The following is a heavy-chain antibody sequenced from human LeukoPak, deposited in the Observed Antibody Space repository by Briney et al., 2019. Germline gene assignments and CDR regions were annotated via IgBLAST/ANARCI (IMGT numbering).Heavy chain of an antibody. Sequence: HPGRSLRLSCEASGFTFDDYGMHWVRQAPGKGLEWVSTISWNSASVGYVDSVKGRFTISRGNAKKTLYLQMNSLRPEDTALYYCAKDYGYSSSWYDYWGQGTLVTVSS. CDR3: AKDYGYSSSWYDY. J-gene: IGHJ4*02. CDR1: GFTFDDYG. D-gene: IGHD6-13*01. CDR2: ISWNSASV. V-gene: IGHV3-9*01.